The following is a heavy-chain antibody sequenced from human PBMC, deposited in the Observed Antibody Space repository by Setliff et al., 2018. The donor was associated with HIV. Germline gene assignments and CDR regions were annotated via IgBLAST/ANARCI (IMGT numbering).Heavy chain of an antibody. CDR1: GFSVTNNY. CDR2: IYGGGAT. D-gene: IGHD3-10*01. J-gene: IGHJ4*01. V-gene: IGHV3-53*05. Sequence: GGSLRLSCVASGFSVTNNYINWVRQAPGKGLEWVSVIYGGGATSYADSVKGRFNISRDSSNNTVYLQMNSLRTEDTAVYYCASFYGDYGYWGHGTQVTVSS. CDR3: ASFYGDYGY.